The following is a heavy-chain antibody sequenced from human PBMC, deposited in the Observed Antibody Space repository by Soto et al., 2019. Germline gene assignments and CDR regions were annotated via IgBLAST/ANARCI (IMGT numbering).Heavy chain of an antibody. CDR3: ATVPEGAVSV. V-gene: IGHV3-9*01. Sequence: EVQLVESGGGLVQPGRSLRLSCAASGFTFDDYAMHWVRQAPGKGLEWVSGISWNSGSIGYADSVKGRFTISRDNAKNSLYLQMNSLRAEDTALYYCATVPEGAVSVWGQGTLVTVSS. D-gene: IGHD3-10*01. CDR2: ISWNSGSI. CDR1: GFTFDDYA. J-gene: IGHJ4*02.